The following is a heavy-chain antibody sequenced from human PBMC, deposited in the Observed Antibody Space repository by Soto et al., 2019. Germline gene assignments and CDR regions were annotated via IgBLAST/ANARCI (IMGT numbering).Heavy chain of an antibody. J-gene: IGHJ6*02. CDR3: ASSPMTTVVTPVYYGMDV. D-gene: IGHD4-17*01. CDR1: GFTFSSYA. CDR2: ISGSGGST. V-gene: IGHV3-23*01. Sequence: GGSLRLSCAASGFTFSSYAMSWVRQAPGKGLEWVSAISGSGGSTYYADSVKGRFTISRDNSKNTLYLQMNSLRAEDTAVYYCASSPMTTVVTPVYYGMDVWGQGTTVTVSS.